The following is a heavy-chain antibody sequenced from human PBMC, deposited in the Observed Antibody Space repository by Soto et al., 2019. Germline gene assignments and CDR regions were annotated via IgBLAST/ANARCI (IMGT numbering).Heavy chain of an antibody. CDR1: GFTFSNYG. Sequence: QVQLVESGGGVVQPGRSLRLSCAASGFTFSNYGMHWVRQAPGKGLEWVAVISYLGSDKYYADSVKGRFTISRDNSKNTLYLQMDSLRAEDTVVYYCAKDHLTTTVTTVGYWGQGTLVTVSS. J-gene: IGHJ4*02. CDR2: ISYLGSDK. V-gene: IGHV3-30*18. D-gene: IGHD4-17*01. CDR3: AKDHLTTTVTTVGY.